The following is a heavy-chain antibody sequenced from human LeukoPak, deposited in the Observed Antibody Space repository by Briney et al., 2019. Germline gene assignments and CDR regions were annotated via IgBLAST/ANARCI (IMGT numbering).Heavy chain of an antibody. CDR1: GVTFTGYL. J-gene: IGHJ4*02. CDR2: IKLDVIVK. V-gene: IGHV3-7*04. Sequence: GSLRVSCAASGVTFTGYLMSWVRHSPGEGREWVSNIKLDVIVKYYTQSVKGRVSISRDNAKQSQYLKMNALRAEDTAVYSCASDVRPDYWGQGTLVTVST. D-gene: IGHD6-6*01. CDR3: ASDVRPDY.